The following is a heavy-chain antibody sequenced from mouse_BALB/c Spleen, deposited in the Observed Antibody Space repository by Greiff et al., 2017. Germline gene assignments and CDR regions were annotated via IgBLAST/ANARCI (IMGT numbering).Heavy chain of an antibody. D-gene: IGHD1-1*01. CDR1: GYSITSGYY. V-gene: IGHV3-6*02. CDR2: ISYDGSN. Sequence: EVLLVESGPGLVKPSQSLSLTCSATGYSITSGYYWNWIRQSPGNKLEWMGYISYDGSNNYNPSLKNRISITRDTSKNQFFLQMNSVTTEDTATYYCARGAYYGSSYYFDYWGQGTTLTVSA. J-gene: IGHJ2*01. CDR3: ARGAYYGSSYYFDY.